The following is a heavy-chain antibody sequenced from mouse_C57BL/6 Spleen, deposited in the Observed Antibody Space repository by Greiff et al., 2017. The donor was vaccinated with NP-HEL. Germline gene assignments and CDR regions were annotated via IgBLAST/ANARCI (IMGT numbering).Heavy chain of an antibody. CDR3: AREGVPLSSAMDY. V-gene: IGHV1-39*01. CDR1: GYSFTDYN. D-gene: IGHD2-14*01. CDR2: INPNYGTT. J-gene: IGHJ4*01. Sequence: VQLQQSGPELVKPGASVKISCKASGYSFTDYNMNWVKQSNGKSLEWIGVINPNYGTTSYNHKFKGKATFTVDQASSTAYMQLNSLTSEDAAVYYCAREGVPLSSAMDYWGQGTSVTVSS.